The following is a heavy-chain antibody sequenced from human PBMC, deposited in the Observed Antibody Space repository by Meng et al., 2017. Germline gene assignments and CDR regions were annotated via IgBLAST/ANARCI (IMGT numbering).Heavy chain of an antibody. CDR1: GGTFSSDA. CDR3: AREIAAAYCGGDCYL. V-gene: IGHV1-69*01. CDR2: INTIFGTA. D-gene: IGHD2-21*02. Sequence: GQPVQAGADVEKPWSSVQVSCKSSGGTFSSDASSWERQAPGQGLEWRGGINTIFGTANYAQKFQGRVTITADESTSTAYMELSSLRSEDMTVYYCAREIAAAYCGGDCYLWGQGTLVTVSS. J-gene: IGHJ5*02.